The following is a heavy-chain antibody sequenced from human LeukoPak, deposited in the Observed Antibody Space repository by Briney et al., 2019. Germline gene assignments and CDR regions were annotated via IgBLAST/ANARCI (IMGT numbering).Heavy chain of an antibody. CDR1: GASISTSYCC. D-gene: IGHD4-23*01. V-gene: IGHV4-39*01. CDR3: ARRDDGNAYVDH. J-gene: IGHJ4*02. Sequence: SETLSLTCTVSGASISTSYCCWGWLRPPPRKGLEWNGCIHYSRTAYYKPALACRVTISVDTSKNKFSLSLSSMTAADTAVYYCARRDDGNAYVDHWGQGTLVTVSS. CDR2: IHYSRTA.